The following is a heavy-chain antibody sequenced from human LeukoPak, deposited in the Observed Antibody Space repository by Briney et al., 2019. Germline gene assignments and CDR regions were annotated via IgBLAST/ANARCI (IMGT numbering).Heavy chain of an antibody. CDR2: ISSSSSYI. V-gene: IGHV3-21*01. CDR1: GFTFSSYS. Sequence: GGSLRLSCAASGFTFSSYSMNWVRQAPGKGLEWVSSISSSSSYIYYADSVKGRFTISRDKAKNSLYLQMNSLRAEDTAVYYCAEGEFGGVIEGDYWGQGTLVTVSS. J-gene: IGHJ4*02. CDR3: AEGEFGGVIEGDY. D-gene: IGHD3-16*02.